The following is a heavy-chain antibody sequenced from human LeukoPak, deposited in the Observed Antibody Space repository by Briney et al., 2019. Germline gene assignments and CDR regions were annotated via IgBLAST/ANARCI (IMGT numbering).Heavy chain of an antibody. Sequence: PGGSLRLSCAASGFTFDDYGMSWVRQAPGKGLEWVSGINWNGGSTGCADSVKGRFTISRDNAKNSLYLQMNSLRAEDTALYYCARGGGYYDSSGYHDAFDIWGQGTMVTVSS. CDR2: INWNGGST. D-gene: IGHD3-22*01. J-gene: IGHJ3*02. CDR3: ARGGGYYDSSGYHDAFDI. CDR1: GFTFDDYG. V-gene: IGHV3-20*04.